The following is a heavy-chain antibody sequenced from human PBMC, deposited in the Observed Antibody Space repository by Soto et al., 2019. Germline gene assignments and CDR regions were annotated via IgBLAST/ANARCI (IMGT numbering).Heavy chain of an antibody. V-gene: IGHV1-8*01. CDR3: ARGYYYGSGSSSRPPQDV. J-gene: IGHJ6*04. CDR1: GYTFTSYD. Sequence: GASVKVSCKASGYTFTSYDINWVRQATGQGPEWMGWMNPNSGNTGYAQKFQGRVTMTRNTSISTAYMELSSLRSEDTAVYYCARGYYYGSGSSSRPPQDVWGKGTTVTVSS. CDR2: MNPNSGNT. D-gene: IGHD3-10*01.